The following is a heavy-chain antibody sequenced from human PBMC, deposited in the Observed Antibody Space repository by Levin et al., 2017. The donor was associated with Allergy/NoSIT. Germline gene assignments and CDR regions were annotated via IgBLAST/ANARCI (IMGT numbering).Heavy chain of an antibody. Sequence: ASVKVSCKTSGHTFTRFTLNWVRQAPGQGLEWMGWINTNTGNPTYAQGFAGRFVFSLDTSVKTAFLLINSLKAEDTAVYYCARFPRWKYATGFFDTWGQGTKVAVSS. V-gene: IGHV7-4-1*02. CDR2: INTNTGNP. J-gene: IGHJ3*02. CDR1: GHTFTRFT. CDR3: ARFPRWKYATGFFDT. D-gene: IGHD3-9*01.